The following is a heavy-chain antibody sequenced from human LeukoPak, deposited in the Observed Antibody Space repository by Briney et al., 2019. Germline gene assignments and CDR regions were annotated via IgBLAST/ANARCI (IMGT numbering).Heavy chain of an antibody. V-gene: IGHV3-30*02. CDR2: IRNDGSDK. D-gene: IGHD7-27*01. CDR1: GLTSRGCA. J-gene: IGHJ4*02. CDR3: VQDRDWGFGY. Sequence: GGSLGFSGAPPGLTSRGCAMHWFRGAPAKGLEWVTFIRNDGSDKYYADSVKGRFTISRDDSKNTLYLQMNSLKTEDTALYHCVQDRDWGFGYWGRGTLVTVSS.